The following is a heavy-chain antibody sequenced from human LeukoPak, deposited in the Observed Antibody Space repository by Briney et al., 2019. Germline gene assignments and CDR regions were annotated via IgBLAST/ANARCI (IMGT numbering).Heavy chain of an antibody. Sequence: GGSLRLSCAASGFTFTNYAMSWVRQAPGKGLEWVSSISYSGGSTYYADSVKGRFTISRDNSKNTLYLQMNSLRAEDTAVYYCAKVPRSSGWFSFDYWGQGTLVTVSS. D-gene: IGHD6-19*01. CDR3: AKVPRSSGWFSFDY. V-gene: IGHV3-23*01. CDR1: GFTFTNYA. CDR2: ISYSGGST. J-gene: IGHJ4*02.